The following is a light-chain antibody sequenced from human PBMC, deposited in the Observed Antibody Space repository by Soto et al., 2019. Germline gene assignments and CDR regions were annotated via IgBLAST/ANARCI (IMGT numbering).Light chain of an antibody. CDR3: HQYAYALWT. V-gene: IGKV3-20*01. CDR2: HAS. J-gene: IGKJ1*01. CDR1: QSVGRYY. Sequence: LTHSPGTLSFSPGEIATLSFRASQSVGRYYLSWYQQKPGQSPRLVIYHASNRASGIPDRFSGSGSGTDFTLTISRLEPEDFTVYYCHQYAYALWTFGHGTKVDIK.